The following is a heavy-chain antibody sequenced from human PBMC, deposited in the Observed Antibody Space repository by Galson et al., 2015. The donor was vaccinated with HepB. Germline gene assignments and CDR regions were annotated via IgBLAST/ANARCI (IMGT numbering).Heavy chain of an antibody. J-gene: IGHJ4*02. CDR1: GDSLRSLC. CDR2: LRGSGRT. V-gene: IGHV4-59*08. CDR3: ARQALTTAGGFFDF. Sequence: ETLSLTCTVSGDSLRSLCWTWIRQRPGKGLEWLGSLRGSGRTDYNPALKTRVSISLGTSRNYLSLIVTSLTATDTAVYYCARQALTTAGGFFDFWGQGVLVTVSS. D-gene: IGHD1-26*01.